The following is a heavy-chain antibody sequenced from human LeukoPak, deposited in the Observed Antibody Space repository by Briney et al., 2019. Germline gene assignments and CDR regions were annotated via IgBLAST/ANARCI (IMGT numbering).Heavy chain of an antibody. CDR3: AKELDLPWYFDL. Sequence: GGSLRLSCAASGFTFSSYGMHWVRQAPGKGLEWVAFIRYDGSNKYYADSVKGRFTISRDNSKNTLYLQMNSLRAEDTAVYYCAKELDLPWYFDLWGRGTLVTVSS. CDR1: GFTFSSYG. CDR2: IRYDGSNK. V-gene: IGHV3-30*02. J-gene: IGHJ2*01.